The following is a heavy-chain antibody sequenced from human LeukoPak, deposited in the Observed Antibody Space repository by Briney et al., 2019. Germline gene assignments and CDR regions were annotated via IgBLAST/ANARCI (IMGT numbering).Heavy chain of an antibody. V-gene: IGHV3-30*02. D-gene: IGHD2/OR15-2a*01. CDR1: GITFSSYG. J-gene: IGHJ3*02. CDR3: ATENTGDAFDI. CDR2: IRYDGRNK. Sequence: GGSLRLSCAASGITFSSYGMHWVRQAPGKGLEWVAFIRYDGRNKNYADSVKGRFTISRDNSKNTLYLQMNSLRAEDTAVYYCATENTGDAFDIWGQGTMVTVSS.